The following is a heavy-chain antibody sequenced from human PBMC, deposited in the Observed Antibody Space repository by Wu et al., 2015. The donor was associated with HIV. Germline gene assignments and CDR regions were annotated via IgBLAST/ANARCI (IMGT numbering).Heavy chain of an antibody. Sequence: QVQLVQSGAEVKKPGASVKVSCKVSGYTFNTFNINWVRQTPGLGLEWMGWMNPKSGSTGYAPKFQGXIIMSRNTSTSTAYLELNSLTSEDTAIYYCARVGVLLTSAELLGIIFNTWGQGTXLTVS. J-gene: IGHJ1*01. D-gene: IGHD3-10*01. V-gene: IGHV1-8*01. CDR1: GYTFNTFN. CDR3: ARVGVLLTSAELLGIIFNT. CDR2: MNPKSGST.